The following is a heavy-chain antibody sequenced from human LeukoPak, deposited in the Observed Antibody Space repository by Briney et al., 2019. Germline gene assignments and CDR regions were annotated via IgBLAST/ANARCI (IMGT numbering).Heavy chain of an antibody. J-gene: IGHJ5*02. D-gene: IGHD6-13*01. V-gene: IGHV4-59*01. CDR3: ARGSYSSWFDP. CDR1: GGSISSYY. Sequence: SETLSLTCTVSGGSISSYYWSWIRQPPGKGLEWIGYIYYSGSTNYNPSLKSRVTISVDTSKNQFSLKLSSVTAADTAVYYCARGSYSSWFDPWGQGTLVTVSS. CDR2: IYYSGST.